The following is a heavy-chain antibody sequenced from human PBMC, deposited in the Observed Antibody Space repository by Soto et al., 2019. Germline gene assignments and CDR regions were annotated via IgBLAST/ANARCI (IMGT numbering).Heavy chain of an antibody. Sequence: GGSLRLSCEASGFILNSYGMHWVRQAPGKGLEWVAVIWYDGSNKNYADSVKGRFTITRDNSKNTLYLQMNSLRAEDTAVYYCASSISWGQGTLVTVSS. J-gene: IGHJ5*02. V-gene: IGHV3-33*01. CDR3: ASSIS. CDR1: GFILNSYG. CDR2: IWYDGSNK.